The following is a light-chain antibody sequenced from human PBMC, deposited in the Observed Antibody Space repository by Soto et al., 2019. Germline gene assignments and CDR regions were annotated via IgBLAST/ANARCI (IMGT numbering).Light chain of an antibody. CDR1: QSISGW. CDR2: KAS. V-gene: IGKV1-5*03. J-gene: IGKJ1*01. Sequence: EIQMTQSPSTLSASVGDRVIITCRPSQSISGWLAWYQQKPGKAPKLLIYKASTLESGVPSRFSGSRSGTEFTLTISSLQPEDFATYFCQQYDSYSPTFGQGTKVDIK. CDR3: QQYDSYSPT.